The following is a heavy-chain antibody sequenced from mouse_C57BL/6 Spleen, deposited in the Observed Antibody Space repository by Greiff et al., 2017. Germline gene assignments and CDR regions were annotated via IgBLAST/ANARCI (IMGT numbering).Heavy chain of an antibody. CDR2: IDPASGTT. CDR3: TQMCYYGRHFDY. CDR1: GFNIKHTY. V-gene: IGHV14-3*01. D-gene: IGHD1-1*01. Sequence: EVQGVESVAELVRPGASVKLSCTASGFNIKHTYMHWVQQRPEQGLEWIGRIDPASGTTKYAAKLQGKATITADTSSTTACLQLSILTSEDTGSYYCTQMCYYGRHFDYWGQGTTLTVSS. J-gene: IGHJ2*01.